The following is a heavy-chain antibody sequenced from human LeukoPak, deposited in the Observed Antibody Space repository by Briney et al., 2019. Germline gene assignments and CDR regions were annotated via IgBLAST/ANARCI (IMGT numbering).Heavy chain of an antibody. Sequence: GGSLRLSCAASGFTFSSAPMSWVRQAPGKGLEWVSVIGGSGGNTNYADSVRGRFTISRDNSKNTLYVQMNSLRAEDTAVYYCAQWHTVDYWGQGTLVTVSS. V-gene: IGHV3-23*01. J-gene: IGHJ4*02. CDR3: AQWHTVDY. CDR1: GFTFSSAP. CDR2: IGGSGGNT. D-gene: IGHD2-8*01.